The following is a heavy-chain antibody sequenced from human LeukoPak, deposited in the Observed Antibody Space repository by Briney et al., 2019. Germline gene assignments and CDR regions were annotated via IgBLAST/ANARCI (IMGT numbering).Heavy chain of an antibody. CDR1: GFTFSSYG. J-gene: IGHJ4*02. D-gene: IGHD2-15*01. CDR2: ISYDGSNK. CDR3: AKADLPPYCSGGSCYSGGFGFDY. V-gene: IGHV3-30*18. Sequence: GGSLGLSCAASGFTFSSYGMPWVRQAPGKGLEWVAVISYDGSNKYYADSVKGRFTISRDNSKNTLYLQMNSLRAEDTAVYYCAKADLPPYCSGGSCYSGGFGFDYWGQGTLVTVSS.